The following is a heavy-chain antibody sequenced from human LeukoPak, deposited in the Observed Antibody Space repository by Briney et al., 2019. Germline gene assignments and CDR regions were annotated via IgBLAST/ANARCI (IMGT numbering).Heavy chain of an antibody. D-gene: IGHD3-10*01. Sequence: PGGSLRLSCAASGFTFSNAWMNWVRQAPGKGLEWVGRIKSKTDGGTTDYAAPVKGRFTISRDDSENTLYLQMNSLKTEDTAVYYCTAPNYYGSGSYGYYGMDVWGQGTTVTVSS. CDR2: IKSKTDGGTT. CDR3: TAPNYYGSGSYGYYGMDV. CDR1: GFTFSNAW. J-gene: IGHJ6*02. V-gene: IGHV3-15*07.